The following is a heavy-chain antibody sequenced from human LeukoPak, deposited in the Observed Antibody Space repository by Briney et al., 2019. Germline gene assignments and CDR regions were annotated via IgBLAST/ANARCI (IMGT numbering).Heavy chain of an antibody. V-gene: IGHV3-74*01. Sequence: GGSLRLSCAASGFIFSSYWMHWVRHAPGKGLAWVSRINTDGSSTSYADSVKGRFTISRDNAKNTLYLQMNSLRAEDTAVYYCARGRGYSYGQLDYWGQGTLVTVSS. D-gene: IGHD5-18*01. J-gene: IGHJ4*02. CDR3: ARGRGYSYGQLDY. CDR1: GFIFSSYW. CDR2: INTDGSST.